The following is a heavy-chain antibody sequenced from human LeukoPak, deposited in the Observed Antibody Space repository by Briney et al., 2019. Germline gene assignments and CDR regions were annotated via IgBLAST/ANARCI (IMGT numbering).Heavy chain of an antibody. Sequence: PSETLSLTCTVSGGSISSYYWSWIRQPPGKGLEWIGYIYYSGSTNYNPSLKSRVTISVDTSKNQFSLKLSSVTAADTAVYYCAGSPPRGYYYYGMGVWGQGTTVTVSS. CDR1: GGSISSYY. CDR2: IYYSGST. V-gene: IGHV4-59*01. J-gene: IGHJ6*02. CDR3: AGSPPRGYYYYGMGV. D-gene: IGHD1-14*01.